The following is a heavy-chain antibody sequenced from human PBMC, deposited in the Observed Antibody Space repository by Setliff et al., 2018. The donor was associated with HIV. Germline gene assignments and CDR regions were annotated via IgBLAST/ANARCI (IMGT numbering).Heavy chain of an antibody. V-gene: IGHV3-7*03. D-gene: IGHD6-19*01. CDR3: ARALYLRLGIAVAGLDAFDI. CDR1: GFTFSSYA. CDR2: IKQDGSEK. J-gene: IGHJ3*02. Sequence: GGSLRLSCAASGFTFSSYAMSWVRQAPGKGLEWVANIKQDGSEKYYVDSVKGRFTISRDNAKNSLYLQMNSLRAEDTAVYYCARALYLRLGIAVAGLDAFDIWGQGTMVTVSS.